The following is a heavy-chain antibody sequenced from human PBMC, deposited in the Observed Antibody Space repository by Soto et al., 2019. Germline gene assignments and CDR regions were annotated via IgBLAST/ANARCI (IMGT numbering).Heavy chain of an antibody. CDR1: GFTFSSYG. CDR3: VNPNWHSGTYENRYFDL. D-gene: IGHD1-26*01. J-gene: IGHJ2*01. Sequence: QVQLVESGGGVVQPGRSLRLSCVGSGFTFSSYGMHWVREAAGKGLEWLAVISFDGNYKYHADSVKGRFTISKDNSKKPLFLEMSSLRPEDTAVYYCVNPNWHSGTYENRYFDLWGRRSLVTVSS. CDR2: ISFDGNYK. V-gene: IGHV3-30*18.